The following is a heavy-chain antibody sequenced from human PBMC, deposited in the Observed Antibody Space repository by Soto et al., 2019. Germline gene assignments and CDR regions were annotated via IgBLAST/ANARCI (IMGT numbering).Heavy chain of an antibody. Sequence: QVQLVQSGIQVRRPGASVTVSCKASGYSFSNYGISWVRQAPGQGLEWMGWVSAYNGNTKYVQKYQDRVTMSTATSTTTAYMELKSLRSDDTAVYYCARASRRWSGYLIDFWGPGTLVTVSS. CDR2: VSAYNGNT. J-gene: IGHJ4*02. CDR1: GYSFSNYG. CDR3: ARASRRWSGYLIDF. D-gene: IGHD3-3*01. V-gene: IGHV1-18*01.